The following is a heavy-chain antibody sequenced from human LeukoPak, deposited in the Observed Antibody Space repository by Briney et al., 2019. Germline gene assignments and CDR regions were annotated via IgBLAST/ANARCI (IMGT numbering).Heavy chain of an antibody. V-gene: IGHV3-48*03. J-gene: IGHJ4*02. D-gene: IGHD6-19*01. CDR2: ISSSGSTI. CDR1: GFTFSSYE. Sequence: GGSLRLSCAASGFTFSSYEMNWVRQAPGKGLEWVSYISSSGSTIYYADSVKGRFTISRDDAKNSLYLQMNSLRAEDTAVYYCARTKWLEAIDHWGQGTLVTVSS. CDR3: ARTKWLEAIDH.